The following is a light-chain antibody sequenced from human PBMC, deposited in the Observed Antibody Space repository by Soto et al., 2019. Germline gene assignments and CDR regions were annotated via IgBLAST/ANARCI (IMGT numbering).Light chain of an antibody. CDR2: VAS. CDR3: EQYYNGPRS. J-gene: IGKJ5*01. V-gene: IGKV3-15*01. Sequence: ELVMTQHAATLPVYAGERGNLSCRPSQNSHPNLAWYQQRPGQAPRLISYVASATATGLPARFSGSVSGTEFTLTINSLQAEDLAVYYCEQYYNGPRSFGQGTRLEIK. CDR1: QNSHPN.